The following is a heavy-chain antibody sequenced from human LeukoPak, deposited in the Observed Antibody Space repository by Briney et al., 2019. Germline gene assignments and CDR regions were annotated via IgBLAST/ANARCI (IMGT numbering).Heavy chain of an antibody. D-gene: IGHD3-22*01. Sequence: SETLSLTCTVSGGSLSSYDWSWLRQPPGKGLEWIGYIYYSGSTNYNPSLKSRVTISVDTSKNQFSLKLSSVTAADTAVYYCASYYYDSSGYSAFDYWGQGTLVTVSS. CDR3: ASYYYDSSGYSAFDY. J-gene: IGHJ4*02. V-gene: IGHV4-59*01. CDR2: IYYSGST. CDR1: GGSLSSYD.